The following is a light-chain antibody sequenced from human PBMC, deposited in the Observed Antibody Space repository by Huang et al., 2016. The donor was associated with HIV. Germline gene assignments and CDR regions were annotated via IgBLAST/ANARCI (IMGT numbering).Light chain of an antibody. J-gene: IGKJ1*01. Sequence: DIVMTQSPDSLAVSLGERATLHCRPSRSVYASSTERDYLAWFQQRPGQPPKLLLFWASTREAGVPDRFSGRGSGTDFTLTIANLKAEDAAIYYCQQCYSSPQTFGQGT. CDR2: WAS. CDR3: QQCYSSPQT. CDR1: RSVYASSTERDY. V-gene: IGKV4-1*01.